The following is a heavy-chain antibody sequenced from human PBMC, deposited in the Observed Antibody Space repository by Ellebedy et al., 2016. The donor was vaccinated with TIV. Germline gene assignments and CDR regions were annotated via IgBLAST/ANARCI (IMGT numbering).Heavy chain of an antibody. CDR3: ARPYGSGWLGRSAFDI. D-gene: IGHD6-19*01. V-gene: IGHV4-59*12. CDR2: IYYGGGI. J-gene: IGHJ3*02. CDR1: GVSITTNY. Sequence: MPGGSLRLSCTVSGVSITTNYWSWIRQTPGKGLEWIGYIYYGGGINYNPSLKGRVTLSLDTSKNHFSLNLTSVTAADTAVYYCARPYGSGWLGRSAFDIWGQGTLVTVSS.